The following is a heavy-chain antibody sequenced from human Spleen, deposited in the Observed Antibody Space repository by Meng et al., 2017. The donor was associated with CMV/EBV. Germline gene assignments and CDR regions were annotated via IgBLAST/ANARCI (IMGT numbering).Heavy chain of an antibody. D-gene: IGHD2-21*01. CDR2: INGDGSIT. J-gene: IGHJ4*02. CDR3: ARGAPPYSCNL. Sequence: GESLKISCAASGFTFSDYYMSWIRQAPGKGLEWVSHINGDGSITDYADSVKGRFTISRDNAKNSLYLQLNSLGAEDTAVYYCARGAPPYSCNLWGQGNLVTVSP. V-gene: IGHV3-74*01. CDR1: GFTFSDYY.